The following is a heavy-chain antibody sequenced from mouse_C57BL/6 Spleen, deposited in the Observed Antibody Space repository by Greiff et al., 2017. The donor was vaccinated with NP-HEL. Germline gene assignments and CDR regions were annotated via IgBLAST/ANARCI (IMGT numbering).Heavy chain of an antibody. J-gene: IGHJ1*03. CDR1: GYSFADYN. Sequence: VQLQQSGPELVKPGASVKISCKASGYSFADYNMNWVKQSNGKSLEWIGVINPKYGTTSYNQRFKGKATLTVDQSSSAAYMQLNSLTSEDSAVYYCARRGNNYYGSSYWYFDVWGTGTTVTVSS. CDR3: ARRGNNYYGSSYWYFDV. D-gene: IGHD1-1*01. CDR2: INPKYGTT. V-gene: IGHV1-39*01.